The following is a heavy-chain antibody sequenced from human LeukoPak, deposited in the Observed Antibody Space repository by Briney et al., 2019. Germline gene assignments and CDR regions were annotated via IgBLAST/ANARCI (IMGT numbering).Heavy chain of an antibody. J-gene: IGHJ2*01. Sequence: SETLSLTCAVSGGSFSGYYWSWIRQAPRKGLERIGEIHHRGATNYKPSLRCRVTLSGDTSKNQFSLPLTSVTAADTDVYSCARGIVAYLYFDHWGRGTLVTVSS. CDR3: ARGIVAYLYFDH. D-gene: IGHD2-21*01. V-gene: IGHV4-34*01. CDR1: GGSFSGYY. CDR2: IHHRGAT.